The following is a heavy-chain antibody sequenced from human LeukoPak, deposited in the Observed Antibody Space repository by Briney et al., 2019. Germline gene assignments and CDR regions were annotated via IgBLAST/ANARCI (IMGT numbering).Heavy chain of an antibody. D-gene: IGHD3-22*01. CDR1: GGSISSGGYS. J-gene: IGHJ4*02. CDR3: ARAAYYYDSSGYYTISNFDY. Sequence: SETLSLICAVSGGSISSGGYSWSWIRQPPGKGLEWIGYIYHSGSTYYNPSLKSRVTISVDRSKNQFSLKLSSVTAADTAVYYCARAAYYYDSSGYYTISNFDYWGQGTLVTVSS. V-gene: IGHV4-30-2*01. CDR2: IYHSGST.